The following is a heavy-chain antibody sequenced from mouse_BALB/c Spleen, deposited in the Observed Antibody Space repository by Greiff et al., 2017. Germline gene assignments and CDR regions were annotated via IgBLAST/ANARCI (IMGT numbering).Heavy chain of an antibody. CDR3: AYRSGSRAWFAY. V-gene: IGHV14-3*02. CDR2: IDPANGNT. J-gene: IGHJ3*01. D-gene: IGHD2-14*01. Sequence: EVKVVESGAELVKPGASVKLSCTASGFTITDTYMHWVKQRPEQGLEWIGRIDPANGNTKYDQKFQGKATITADTSSNTAYLQLSSLTSEDTAVYYCAYRSGSRAWFAYWGQGTLVTVSA. CDR1: GFTITDTY.